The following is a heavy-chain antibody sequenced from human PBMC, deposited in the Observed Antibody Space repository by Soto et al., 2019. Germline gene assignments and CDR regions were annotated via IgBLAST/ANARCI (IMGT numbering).Heavy chain of an antibody. CDR1: GGSVSSGSYY. V-gene: IGHV4-61*01. D-gene: IGHD3-10*01. CDR3: ARALWFGKYYYGMDV. J-gene: IGHJ6*02. Sequence: LSLTCTVSGGSVSSGSYYWSWIRQPPGKGLEWIGYIYYSGSTNYNPSLKSRVTISVDTSKNQFSLKLSSVTAADTAVYYCARALWFGKYYYGMDVWGQGTTVTVSS. CDR2: IYYSGST.